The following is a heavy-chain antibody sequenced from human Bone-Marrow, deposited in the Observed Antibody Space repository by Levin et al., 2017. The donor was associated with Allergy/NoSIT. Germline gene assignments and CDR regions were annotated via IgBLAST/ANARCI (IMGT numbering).Heavy chain of an antibody. Sequence: GESLKISCAASGFTFRHYTMNWVRQAPGKGLEWVSCITSSGDSTYYADSVKGRFTISRDNAKNSLYLQLNRLRDEDAAMYYCARDPARGYYDSSGYSGDHWGQGTLVTVSS. V-gene: IGHV3-48*02. J-gene: IGHJ4*02. CDR2: ITSSGDST. CDR1: GFTFRHYT. D-gene: IGHD3-22*01. CDR3: ARDPARGYYDSSGYSGDH.